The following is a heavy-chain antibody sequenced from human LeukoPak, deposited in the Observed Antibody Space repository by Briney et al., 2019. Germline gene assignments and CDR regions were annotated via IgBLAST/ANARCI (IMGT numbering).Heavy chain of an antibody. J-gene: IGHJ6*03. Sequence: GGSLRLSCAASGFTFSSYEMNWVRQAPGKGLEWVSYISSSGSTIYYADSVKGRFTISRDNAKNSLYLQMNSLRAEDTAVYYCARFIAAAGYYYYYYMDVWGKGTTVTISS. CDR3: ARFIAAAGYYYYYYMDV. D-gene: IGHD6-13*01. CDR1: GFTFSSYE. CDR2: ISSSGSTI. V-gene: IGHV3-48*03.